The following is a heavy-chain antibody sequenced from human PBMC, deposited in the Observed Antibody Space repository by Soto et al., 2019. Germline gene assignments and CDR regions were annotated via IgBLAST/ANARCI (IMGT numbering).Heavy chain of an antibody. CDR2: IWYDGSNK. Sequence: GGSLRLSCAASGFTFSSYGMHWVRQAPGKGLEWVAVIWYDGSNKYYADSVKGRFTISRDNSKNTLYLQMNSLRAEDTAVYYCAREEIAAAGGVYYYYGMDVWGQGTTVTVSS. D-gene: IGHD6-13*01. V-gene: IGHV3-33*01. J-gene: IGHJ6*02. CDR3: AREEIAAAGGVYYYYGMDV. CDR1: GFTFSSYG.